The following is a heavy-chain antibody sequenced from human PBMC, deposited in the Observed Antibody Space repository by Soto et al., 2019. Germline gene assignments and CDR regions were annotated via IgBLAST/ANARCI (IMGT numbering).Heavy chain of an antibody. CDR1: GGTFSSYA. J-gene: IGHJ3*02. CDR2: IIPIFGTA. D-gene: IGHD2-2*02. V-gene: IGHV1-69*13. CDR3: ARVAIPNLVVPAAIISLRPTDAFDI. Sequence: SVKVSCKASGGTFSSYAISWVRQAPGQGLEWMGGIIPIFGTANYAQKFQGRVTITADESTSTAYMELSSLRSEDTAVYYCARVAIPNLVVPAAIISLRPTDAFDIWGQGTMVTVSS.